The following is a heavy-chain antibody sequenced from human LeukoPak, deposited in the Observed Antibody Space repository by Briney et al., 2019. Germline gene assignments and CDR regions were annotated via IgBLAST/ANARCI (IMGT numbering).Heavy chain of an antibody. CDR3: VRGKPATAIRPYFDY. J-gene: IGHJ4*02. CDR2: IYSDGTT. Sequence: GGSLRLSCAASGFTVSPNYMNWVRQAPGKGLEWVSVIYSDGTTFYSDSVKGRFTISRGNSENTLYLQMNSLRAEDTAVYYCVRGKPATAIRPYFDYWGQGTLVTVSS. CDR1: GFTVSPNY. V-gene: IGHV3-66*01. D-gene: IGHD2-2*02.